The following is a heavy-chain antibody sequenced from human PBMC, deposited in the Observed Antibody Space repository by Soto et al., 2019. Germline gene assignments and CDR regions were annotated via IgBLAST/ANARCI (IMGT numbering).Heavy chain of an antibody. Sequence: VGSLRLSCASSVFTFSNYWMSCVRHFPGKWLAWVSNIKEDGSEKYYVDSVKGRFTISRDNAKNSVHLQMNSLRPEDTAVYYCAKDPAVGYYGSGSYYNFGWFDSLGQGSLVIVSS. CDR1: VFTFSNYW. CDR3: AKDPAVGYYGSGSYYNFGWFDS. D-gene: IGHD3-10*01. CDR2: IKEDGSEK. V-gene: IGHV3-7*01. J-gene: IGHJ5*01.